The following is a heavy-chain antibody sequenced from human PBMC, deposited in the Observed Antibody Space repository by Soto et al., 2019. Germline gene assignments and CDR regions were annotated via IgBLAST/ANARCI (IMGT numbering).Heavy chain of an antibody. V-gene: IGHV4-4*02. CDR2: TYHSGTT. CDR3: AREVNSSPARGPNWFDP. Sequence: QVQLQESGPGLVQPSGTLSLTCAVSGDSINNSHWWSWVRQTPGKGLEWIGETYHSGTTNYNPSLKTRVTISIDKSKSQFSLKMNSVTAADTPVYYCAREVNSSPARGPNWFDPWGQGTLVTVSS. D-gene: IGHD6-13*01. CDR1: GDSINNSHW. J-gene: IGHJ5*02.